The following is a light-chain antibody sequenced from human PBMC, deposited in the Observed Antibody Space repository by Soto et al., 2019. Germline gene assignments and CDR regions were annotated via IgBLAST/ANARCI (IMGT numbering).Light chain of an antibody. CDR1: QSVTNNY. J-gene: IGKJ5*01. Sequence: EIVLTQSPGTLSLSPGERATLSCRASQSVTNNYLAWYQQKPGQAPRLLIYVASNRAAGIPDRFSGSGSGTDFSLTISRLELEDFAVYYCHVYGRSPLITFGQGTRLEIK. CDR2: VAS. V-gene: IGKV3-20*01. CDR3: HVYGRSPLIT.